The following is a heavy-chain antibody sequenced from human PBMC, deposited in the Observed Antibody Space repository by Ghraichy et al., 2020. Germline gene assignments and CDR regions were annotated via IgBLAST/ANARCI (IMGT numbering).Heavy chain of an antibody. V-gene: IGHV1-2*02. CDR1: GYTFTGYY. CDR3: ARVVWDYGGVFDY. D-gene: IGHD4-23*01. CDR2: INPNSGGT. J-gene: IGHJ4*02. Sequence: ASVKVSCKASGYTFTGYYMHWVRQAPGQGLEWMGWINPNSGGTNYAQKFQGRVTMTRDTSISTAYMELSRLRSDDTAVYYCARVVWDYGGVFDYWGQGTLVTVSS.